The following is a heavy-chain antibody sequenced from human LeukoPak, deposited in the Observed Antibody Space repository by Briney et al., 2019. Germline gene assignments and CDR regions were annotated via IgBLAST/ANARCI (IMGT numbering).Heavy chain of an antibody. CDR1: GFTVSSNY. D-gene: IGHD6-19*01. CDR3: ARGYRDSSGWYIYGMDV. V-gene: IGHV3-66*01. J-gene: IGHJ6*02. Sequence: GGSLRLSCAASGFTVSSNYMSWVRQAPGEGLEWVSFIYSGGSTYYADSVKGRFTISRDNSKNTLYLQMNSLRAEDTAVYYCARGYRDSSGWYIYGMDVWGQGTTVTVSS. CDR2: IYSGGST.